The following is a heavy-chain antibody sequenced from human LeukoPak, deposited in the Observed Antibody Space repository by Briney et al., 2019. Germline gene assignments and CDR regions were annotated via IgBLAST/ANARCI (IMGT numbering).Heavy chain of an antibody. CDR3: TRDEGYDILTGYYIPIDY. Sequence: QPGGSLRLSCTASGFTFGDYAMSWVRQAPGKGLEWVGFIRSKAYGGTTEYAASVKGRFTISRDDSKSIAYLQMNSLKTEDTAVYYCTRDEGYDILTGYYIPIDYWGQGTLVTVSS. V-gene: IGHV3-49*04. D-gene: IGHD3-9*01. CDR2: IRSKAYGGTT. CDR1: GFTFGDYA. J-gene: IGHJ4*02.